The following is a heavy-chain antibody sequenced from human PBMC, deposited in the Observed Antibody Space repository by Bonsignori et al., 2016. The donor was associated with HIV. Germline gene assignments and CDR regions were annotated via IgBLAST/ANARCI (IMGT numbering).Heavy chain of an antibody. V-gene: IGHV1-8*01. CDR3: ARGRGGATFYYYYYMDV. Sequence: ASVKVSCKASGYTFTSYDINWVRQATGQGLEWMGWMNPNSGNTGYAQKFQGRVTMTRNTSISTAYMELSSLEISTDTAVYYCARGRGGATFYYYYYMDVWGKGTTVTVSS. D-gene: IGHD1-26*01. J-gene: IGHJ6*03. CDR1: GYTFTSYD. CDR2: MNPNSGNT.